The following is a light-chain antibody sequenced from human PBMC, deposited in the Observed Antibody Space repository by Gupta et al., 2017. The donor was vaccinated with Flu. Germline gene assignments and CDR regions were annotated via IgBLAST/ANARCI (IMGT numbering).Light chain of an antibody. J-gene: IGKJ1*01. Sequence: EIVLTQSPVTLSLSPGERATLSCRASQSVSSYLAWYQQKPGQAPRLLIYDASNRDTGIPARFSGSGFGKDLTLTISSREQEDFAGYYCQQRSNWPPKTFGQGTKVEIK. V-gene: IGKV3-11*01. CDR3: QQRSNWPPKT. CDR1: QSVSSY. CDR2: DAS.